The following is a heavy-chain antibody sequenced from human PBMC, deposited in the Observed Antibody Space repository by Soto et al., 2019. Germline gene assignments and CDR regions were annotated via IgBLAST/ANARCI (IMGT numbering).Heavy chain of an antibody. J-gene: IGHJ5*02. CDR1: GASISSTSSY. CDR2: FFYNRNT. Sequence: SETLSLTCTVSGASISSTSSYWGWVRQPPGKGLEWIGSFFYNRNTYYNPSLKSRVTISVDTSKMQFSLNLTSVTAADTAVYYCARGSIGVAAAGKRWFDPWGQGTLVTVS. D-gene: IGHD6-13*01. V-gene: IGHV4-39*01. CDR3: ARGSIGVAAAGKRWFDP.